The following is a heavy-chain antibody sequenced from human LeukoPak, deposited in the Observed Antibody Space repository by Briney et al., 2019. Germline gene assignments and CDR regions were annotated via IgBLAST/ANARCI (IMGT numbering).Heavy chain of an antibody. Sequence: VGSLRLSCAASGFTFSSYAMSWVRQAPGKGLEWVSAISGSGGSTYYADSVKGRFTISRDNSKNTLYLQMNSLRVEDTAVYYCAKDVLEWLWYFDYWGQGTLVTVSS. CDR3: AKDVLEWLWYFDY. J-gene: IGHJ4*02. D-gene: IGHD3-3*01. CDR1: GFTFSSYA. V-gene: IGHV3-23*01. CDR2: ISGSGGST.